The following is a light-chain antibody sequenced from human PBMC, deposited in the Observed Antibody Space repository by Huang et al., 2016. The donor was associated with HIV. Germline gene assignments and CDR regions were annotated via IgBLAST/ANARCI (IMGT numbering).Light chain of an antibody. CDR2: GAS. V-gene: IGKV3D-15*01. CDR3: QQFNNWPPRFT. CDR1: QNIGDN. J-gene: IGKJ3*01. Sequence: EIVMMQSPATLSVSPGERATLSCRASQNIGDNLTWYQHKPGQAPRLLIYGASTRATGIPPRFSGSVSGTEFTLTISGLESDDFAVYYCQQFNNWPPRFTFGPGTTVDVK.